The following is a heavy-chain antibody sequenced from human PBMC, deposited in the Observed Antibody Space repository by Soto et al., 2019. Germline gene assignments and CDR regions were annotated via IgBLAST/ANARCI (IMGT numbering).Heavy chain of an antibody. CDR3: ARPFHTNGWYDS. D-gene: IGHD2-8*01. J-gene: IGHJ5*01. CDR1: GYIFTNYW. V-gene: IGHV5-51*01. Sequence: GESLKISCKGSGYIFTNYWLCWVRQMPGKGLEWMGIIYPGDSDTRYSPSFQGQVTISADKSINTAYLQWSSLTASDTAMYYCARPFHTNGWYDSWGQGTLVPFCS. CDR2: IYPGDSDT.